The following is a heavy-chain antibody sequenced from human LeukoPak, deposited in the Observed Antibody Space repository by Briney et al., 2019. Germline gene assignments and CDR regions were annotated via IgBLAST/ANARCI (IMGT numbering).Heavy chain of an antibody. CDR3: VRDGDAYNFDC. V-gene: IGHV3-74*01. Sequence: GGSLRLSCAASGFFFRNYWMHWVRQAPGKGLVWVSRIKGDGSHTSYADSVKGRFTISRGNTQNTLYLQMNSLRAEDTAMYYCVRDGDAYNFDCWGQGTLVTVSS. CDR2: IKGDGSHT. D-gene: IGHD5-24*01. CDR1: GFFFRNYW. J-gene: IGHJ4*02.